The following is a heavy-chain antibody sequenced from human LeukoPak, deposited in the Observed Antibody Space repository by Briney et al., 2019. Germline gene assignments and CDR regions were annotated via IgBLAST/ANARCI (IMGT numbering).Heavy chain of an antibody. Sequence: GGSLRLSCAASGFTFSNYWMHWVRQAPGKGPVWVSRIKSDGSSTRFADSVKGRFTISRDNAKNSLHLQMNSLRAEDTAVYYCARDLGDLIVGGEYFQHWGQGTLVTVSS. V-gene: IGHV3-74*01. CDR1: GFTFSNYW. CDR3: ARDLGDLIVGGEYFQH. D-gene: IGHD1-26*01. J-gene: IGHJ1*01. CDR2: IKSDGSST.